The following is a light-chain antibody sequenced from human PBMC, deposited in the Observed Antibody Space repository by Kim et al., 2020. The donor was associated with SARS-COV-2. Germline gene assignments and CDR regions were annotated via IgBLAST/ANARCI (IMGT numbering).Light chain of an antibody. J-gene: IGKJ1*01. V-gene: IGKV3D-15*01. CDR2: GAS. CDR3: QQYNNWST. CDR1: QSVYSS. Sequence: AGSPGERATRSCRASQSVYSSLAWYQQKPGHAPRLLIYGASTRATDIPARFSGSGSGTEFTLTISSLQSEDFAVYYCQQYNNWSTFGQGTKVDIK.